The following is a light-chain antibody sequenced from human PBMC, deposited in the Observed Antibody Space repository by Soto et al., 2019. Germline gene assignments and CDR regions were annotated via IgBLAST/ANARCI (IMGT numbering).Light chain of an antibody. V-gene: IGKV1-39*01. CDR3: HQTYNTLYT. CDR1: QTVDNY. CDR2: AAS. J-gene: IGKJ2*01. Sequence: DIQMTQSPSSLSASVGDRVTISCRTSQTVDNYLNWYQQKPGKAPQLLIPAASTLQSGVPSRFSGSGSGTDFTLTISSLQPEDSATYYCHQTYNTLYTFGQGTKVEIK.